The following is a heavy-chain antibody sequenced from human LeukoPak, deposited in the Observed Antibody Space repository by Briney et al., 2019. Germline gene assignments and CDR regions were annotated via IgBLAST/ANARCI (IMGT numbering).Heavy chain of an antibody. CDR3: ARDLGTAMTGSYYYYGMDV. CDR1: GGTFSSYA. D-gene: IGHD5-18*01. CDR2: IIPIFGTA. V-gene: IGHV1-69*06. Sequence: GSSVKVSCKASGGTFSSYAISWVRQAPGQGLEWMGGIIPIFGTANYAQKFQGRVTITADKSTSTAYMELSSLRSEDTAVYYCARDLGTAMTGSYYYYGMDVWGKGTTVTVSS. J-gene: IGHJ6*04.